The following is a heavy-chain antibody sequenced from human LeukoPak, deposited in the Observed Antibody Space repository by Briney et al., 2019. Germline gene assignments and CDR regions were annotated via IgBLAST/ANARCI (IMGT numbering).Heavy chain of an antibody. CDR3: AKRLEVVATTIDY. J-gene: IGHJ4*02. Sequence: GGSLRLSCAASGFTFSSHAMNWVRQAPGKGLEWVSGINSGGGSTYYADSVKGRFTISRDNSKNTLYLQMISPRGEDTAVYYCAKRLEVVATTIDYWGQGTLVTVSS. CDR1: GFTFSSHA. D-gene: IGHD5-12*01. V-gene: IGHV3-23*01. CDR2: INSGGGST.